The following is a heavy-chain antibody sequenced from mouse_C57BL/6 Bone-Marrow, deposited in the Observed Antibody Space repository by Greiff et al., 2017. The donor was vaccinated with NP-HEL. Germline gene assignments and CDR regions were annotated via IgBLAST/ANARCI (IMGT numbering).Heavy chain of an antibody. CDR1: GYAFSSYW. CDR2: IYPGDGDT. J-gene: IGHJ2*01. D-gene: IGHD2-1*01. V-gene: IGHV1-80*01. CDR3: ARIGFGNHYFDY. Sequence: QVQLQQSGAELVKPGASVKISCKASGYAFSSYWMNWVKQRPGKGLEWIGQIYPGDGDTNYNGKFKGKATLTADKSSSTAYMQLSSLTSEDSAVYFCARIGFGNHYFDYWGQGTTLTVSS.